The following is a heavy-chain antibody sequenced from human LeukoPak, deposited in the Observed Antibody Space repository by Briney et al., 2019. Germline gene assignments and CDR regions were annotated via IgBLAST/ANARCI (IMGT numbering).Heavy chain of an antibody. CDR3: AKDAYERDGYGDHLRDFMDV. D-gene: IGHD2-21*02. Sequence: GGSLRLSCAGSGFTFSKYGVHWVRHAPGKGLEWVAAMSFDGGYKFYADSVKGRITMSGDTSKNTRYLQMNSLRGEDTAVYYCAKDAYERDGYGDHLRDFMDVWGQGTTVTVSS. CDR2: MSFDGGYK. J-gene: IGHJ6*02. V-gene: IGHV3-30*18. CDR1: GFTFSKYG.